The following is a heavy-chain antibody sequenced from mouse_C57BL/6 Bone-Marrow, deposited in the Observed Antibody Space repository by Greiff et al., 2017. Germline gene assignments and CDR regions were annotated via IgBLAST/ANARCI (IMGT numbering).Heavy chain of an antibody. CDR2: IDPSDSYT. V-gene: IGHV1-59*01. J-gene: IGHJ2*01. CDR3: ARTPPSFYPYFDY. CDR1: GYTFTSYW. Sequence: QVQLQQPGAELVRPGTSVKLSCKASGYTFTSYWLHWVKQRPGQGLEWIGVIDPSDSYTNYNQKFKGKATLTVDTSSSTAYLQLNSLTSEDSAVYYCARTPPSFYPYFDYWGQGTTLTVSS. D-gene: IGHD2-3*01.